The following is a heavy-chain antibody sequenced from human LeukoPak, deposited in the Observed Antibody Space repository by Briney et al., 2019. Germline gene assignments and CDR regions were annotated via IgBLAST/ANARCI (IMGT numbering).Heavy chain of an antibody. J-gene: IGHJ4*02. D-gene: IGHD3-10*01. Sequence: GGSLRLSCAASGFIFSRHDMHWVRQAPGKGLELVALISYDGGSKYYEDSVKGRFTISRDNSRDTLYLQMNSLRAEDTAVYYCAKTYFYGSGSRYYFDYWGQGTLVTVSS. V-gene: IGHV3-30*18. CDR2: ISYDGGSK. CDR1: GFIFSRHD. CDR3: AKTYFYGSGSRYYFDY.